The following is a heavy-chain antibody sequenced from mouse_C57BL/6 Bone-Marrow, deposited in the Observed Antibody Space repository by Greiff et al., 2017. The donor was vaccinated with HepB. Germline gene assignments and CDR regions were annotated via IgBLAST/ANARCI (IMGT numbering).Heavy chain of an antibody. J-gene: IGHJ2*01. CDR2: IDPNSGGT. D-gene: IGHD1-1*01. CDR1: GYTFTSYW. CDR3: ERSRYYYGSSYNYFDY. V-gene: IGHV1-72*01. Sequence: QVQLQQPGAELVKPGASVKLSCKASGYTFTSYWMHWVKQRPGRGLEWIGRIDPNSGGTKYNEKFKSKATLTVDTASSTAYMQLSSLTSEDSAVYYCERSRYYYGSSYNYFDYWGQGTTLTVSS.